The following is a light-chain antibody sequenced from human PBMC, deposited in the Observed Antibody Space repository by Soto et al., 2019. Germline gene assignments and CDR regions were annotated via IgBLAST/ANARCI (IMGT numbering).Light chain of an antibody. CDR3: QQHDDYSHAT. Sequence: QMTQSPSTLSASVGDRVTITCRASQDISTWLAWYQQRPGKAPHLLIYDASRLQSGVPSRFTGSGFGTEFTLTITGLQPDDFATYYCQQHDDYSHATFGQGTKVDIK. J-gene: IGKJ2*01. V-gene: IGKV1-5*01. CDR1: QDISTW. CDR2: DAS.